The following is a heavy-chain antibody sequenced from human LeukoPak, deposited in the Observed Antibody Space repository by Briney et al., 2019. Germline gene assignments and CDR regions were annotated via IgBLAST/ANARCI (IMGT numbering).Heavy chain of an antibody. J-gene: IGHJ6*03. Sequence: SETLSLTCIASGGSISSRSSYWGWIRQPPGKELEWIGSIYHSGSTYYNPSLKSRVTISVDTSKNQFSLKLSSVTAADTAVYYRARDLPAAIRYMDVWGKGTTVTVSS. D-gene: IGHD2-2*01. CDR2: IYHSGST. V-gene: IGHV4-39*07. CDR1: GGSISSRSSY. CDR3: ARDLPAAIRYMDV.